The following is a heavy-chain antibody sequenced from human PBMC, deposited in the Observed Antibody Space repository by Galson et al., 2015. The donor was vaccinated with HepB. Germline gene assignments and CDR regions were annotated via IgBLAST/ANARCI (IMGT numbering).Heavy chain of an antibody. CDR2: ISDSGGTI. V-gene: IGHV3-11*01. D-gene: IGHD3-3*01. CDR1: GFTFSDYF. Sequence: SLRLSCAASGFTFSDYFMSWIRQAPGKGLEWISYISDSGGTIYYADSVKGRFTISRDNAKNSVYLQMNILRAEDTAGYYWARGFWSGYSNWFDPWGQGTLVTVSS. J-gene: IGHJ5*02. CDR3: ARGFWSGYSNWFDP.